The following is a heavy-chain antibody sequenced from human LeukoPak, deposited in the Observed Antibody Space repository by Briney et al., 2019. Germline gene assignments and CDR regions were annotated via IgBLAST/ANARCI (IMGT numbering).Heavy chain of an antibody. Sequence: PSETLSLTCAVYGGSFSDYSWSWIRQPPGKGLEWIGEINHSGGTNHNPSLMSRVIMSVDTSKNQFSLKVSSVTAADTAVYFCARHDPVGYYLRGMDVWGQGTTVTVSS. V-gene: IGHV4-34*01. J-gene: IGHJ6*02. CDR1: GGSFSDYS. D-gene: IGHD2-15*01. CDR2: INHSGGT. CDR3: ARHDPVGYYLRGMDV.